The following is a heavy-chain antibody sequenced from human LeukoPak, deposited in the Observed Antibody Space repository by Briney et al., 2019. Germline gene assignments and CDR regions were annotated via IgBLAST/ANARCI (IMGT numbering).Heavy chain of an antibody. CDR2: ISYDGSNK. D-gene: IGHD5-18*01. J-gene: IGHJ4*02. V-gene: IGHV3-30-3*01. CDR3: ARDGLGYSYGYPFDY. Sequence: GRSLRLSCAASGFTFDDYAMHWVRQAPGKGLEWVAVISYDGSNKYYADSVKGRFTISRDNSKNTLYLQMNSLRAEDTAVYYCARDGLGYSYGYPFDYWGQGTLVTVSS. CDR1: GFTFDDYA.